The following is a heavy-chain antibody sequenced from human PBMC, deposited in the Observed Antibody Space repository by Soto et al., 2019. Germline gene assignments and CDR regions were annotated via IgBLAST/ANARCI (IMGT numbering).Heavy chain of an antibody. CDR2: ISYDGSDL. CDR1: GFVFLNYA. J-gene: IGHJ6*02. CDR3: ARVGNYGDSPYYNYATDV. V-gene: IGHV3-30-3*01. D-gene: IGHD4-17*01. Sequence: QVQLVESGGGVVQPGKSLRLSCTASGFVFLNYAFHWVRQAPGKGLEWVAVISYDGSDLFYADSVKGRFTISRDNSRDTLYLHTNSLRADDTAVYYCARVGNYGDSPYYNYATDVWGQRTTVTVSS.